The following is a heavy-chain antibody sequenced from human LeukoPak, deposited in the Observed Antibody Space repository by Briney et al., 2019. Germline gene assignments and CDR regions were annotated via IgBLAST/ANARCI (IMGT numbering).Heavy chain of an antibody. J-gene: IGHJ4*02. CDR3: AREHRYSSSWYSQNLYYFDY. V-gene: IGHV1-2*02. Sequence: PRASVKVSCKASGYTFTGYYMHWVRQAPGQGLEWMGWINPNSGATNYAQKFEDRVTMTRDTSISTAYMELSRLRSDDTAVYYCAREHRYSSSWYSQNLYYFDYWGQGTLVTVSS. CDR1: GYTFTGYY. CDR2: INPNSGAT. D-gene: IGHD6-13*01.